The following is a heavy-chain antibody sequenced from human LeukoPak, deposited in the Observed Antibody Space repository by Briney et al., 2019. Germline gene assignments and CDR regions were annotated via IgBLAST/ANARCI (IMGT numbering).Heavy chain of an antibody. V-gene: IGHV3-33*01. J-gene: IGHJ6*02. CDR1: GFTFSSYG. Sequence: GGSLRLSCAASGFTFSSYGMHWVRQAPGKGLEGGAVIWYDGSNKYYADSVKGRFTISRDNSKNTLYLQMNSLRAEDTAVYYCAREEANDYGDYSYYYSGMDVWGQGTTVTVSS. CDR3: AREEANDYGDYSYYYSGMDV. CDR2: IWYDGSNK. D-gene: IGHD4-17*01.